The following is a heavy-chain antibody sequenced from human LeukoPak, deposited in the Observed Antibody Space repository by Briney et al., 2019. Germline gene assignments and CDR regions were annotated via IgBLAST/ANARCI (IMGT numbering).Heavy chain of an antibody. D-gene: IGHD3-10*01. V-gene: IGHV4-39*01. CDR3: ARHRRFGDLLYWFAP. Sequence: SETLSLTCTVSGASISSSNYYWGWIRQPPGKGLEWIGSIYYSGSTYYNPSLKSRVTISVDTSKNQFSLKLSSVTAADTAVYYCARHRRFGDLLYWFAPWGQGTLVTVSS. J-gene: IGHJ5*02. CDR1: GASISSSNYY. CDR2: IYYSGST.